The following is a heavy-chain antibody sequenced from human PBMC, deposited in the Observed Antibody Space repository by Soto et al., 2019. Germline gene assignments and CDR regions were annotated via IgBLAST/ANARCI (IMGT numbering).Heavy chain of an antibody. CDR3: AVDIVGTGSY. V-gene: IGHV3-72*01. CDR1: GFTFSDHY. Sequence: EVQVVESGGGLVQPGGSLRLSCAASGFTFSDHYMDWVRHAPGKGLEWVGRSRNKAISYSTEYAASVRGRFTISRDDSGDSVYLEMNSLKTEDTAVYYCAVDIVGTGSYWGQGTLVTVSS. J-gene: IGHJ4*02. CDR2: SRNKAISYST. D-gene: IGHD5-12*01.